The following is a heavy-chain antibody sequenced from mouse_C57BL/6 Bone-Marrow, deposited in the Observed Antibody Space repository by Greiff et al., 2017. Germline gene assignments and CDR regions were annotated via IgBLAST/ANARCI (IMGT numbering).Heavy chain of an antibody. CDR2: IYPGDGDT. J-gene: IGHJ2*01. CDR3: ARTFILDN. CDR1: GYAFSSSW. D-gene: IGHD1-1*01. Sequence: QVQLKESGPELVKPGASVKISCTASGYAFSSSWMTWVKQRPGKGLEWIGRIYPGDGDTNYNGKFKGKATLTADKSSSTAYMQLSSLTSEDSAVYFCARTFILDNWGQGTTLSVSS. V-gene: IGHV1-82*01.